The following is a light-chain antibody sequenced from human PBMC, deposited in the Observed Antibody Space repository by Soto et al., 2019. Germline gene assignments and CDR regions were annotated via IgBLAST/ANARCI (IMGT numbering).Light chain of an antibody. CDR2: GAS. Sequence: EIVMTQSPATLSVSPGERATLSCRASQSVGSNLAWYQQKPGQAPRLLIYGASARATGIPTRFSGSGSGTEFTLAISSLQSEDFAVYYCQQYYNWPPKTFGQGTKLEIE. J-gene: IGKJ2*01. CDR3: QQYYNWPPKT. CDR1: QSVGSN. V-gene: IGKV3-15*01.